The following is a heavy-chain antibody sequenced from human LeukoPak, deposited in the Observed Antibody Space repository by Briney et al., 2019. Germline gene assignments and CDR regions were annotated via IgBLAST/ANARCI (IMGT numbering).Heavy chain of an antibody. Sequence: SETLSLTCAVYGGSFSGYYWNYIRQPPGKGLEWIGEINHNGSTNYNPSLQSRVTILVETSKNPVSMKLSSVTAADTAVYYCARGKALRFLDWLPPSGTFDIWGLGTMVSVSS. CDR2: INHNGST. CDR3: ARGKALRFLDWLPPSGTFDI. CDR1: GGSFSGYY. D-gene: IGHD3-3*01. J-gene: IGHJ3*02. V-gene: IGHV4-34*01.